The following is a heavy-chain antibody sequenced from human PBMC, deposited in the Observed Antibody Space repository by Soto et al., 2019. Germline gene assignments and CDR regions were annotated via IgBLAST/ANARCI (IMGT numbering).Heavy chain of an antibody. CDR1: GGTFSSYA. J-gene: IGHJ5*02. V-gene: IGHV1-69*06. D-gene: IGHD2-2*01. CDR3: ARGDGGYCSSTSCYPLGWFDP. Sequence: ASVKVSCKASGGTFSSYAISWVRQAPGQGLEWMGGIIPIFGTANYAQKFQGRVTITADKSTSTAYMELSSLRSEDTAVYYCARGDGGYCSSTSCYPLGWFDPWGQGTLVTVSS. CDR2: IIPIFGTA.